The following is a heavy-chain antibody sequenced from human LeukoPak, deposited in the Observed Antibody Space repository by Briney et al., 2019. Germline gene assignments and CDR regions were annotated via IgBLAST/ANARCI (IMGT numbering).Heavy chain of an antibody. Sequence: GESLKISCKGSGYSFNNYWIGWVRQMPGKGLEWMGNIYPGDSDTRYSPSFQGQVTISADNSISTAYLQWSSLKASDTAMYYCARRRGDGYNSPFDYWGQGTLVTVSS. D-gene: IGHD5-24*01. V-gene: IGHV5-51*01. CDR3: ARRRGDGYNSPFDY. J-gene: IGHJ4*02. CDR1: GYSFNNYW. CDR2: IYPGDSDT.